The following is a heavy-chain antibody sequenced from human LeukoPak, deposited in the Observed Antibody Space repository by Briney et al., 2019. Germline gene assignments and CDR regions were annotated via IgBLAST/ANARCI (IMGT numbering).Heavy chain of an antibody. CDR1: GGSFSGYY. CDR3: ARVVVPAAPRYYYYYYMDV. D-gene: IGHD2-2*01. Sequence: SETLSLTCAVYGGSFSGYYWSWIRQPPGKGLEWIGEINHSGSTNYNPSLKSRVTISVDTSKNQFSLKLSSVTAADTAVYYCARVVVPAAPRYYYYYYMDVWGKGTTVTVSS. V-gene: IGHV4-34*01. CDR2: INHSGST. J-gene: IGHJ6*03.